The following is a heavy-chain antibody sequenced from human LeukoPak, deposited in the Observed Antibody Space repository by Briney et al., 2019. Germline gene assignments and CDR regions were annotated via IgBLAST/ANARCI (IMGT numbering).Heavy chain of an antibody. D-gene: IGHD2-21*01. CDR1: GYTFTNDG. CDR2: ISDYNGLT. Sequence: ASVKVSCKASGYTFTNDGVSWVRQAPGRGLEWVGWISDYNGLTHSAPRFQGRVTVTTDTFTSTAYMELRSLTSDDTAVYFCVRDERAVTAGGEYYFDYWGQGTLVTVSS. V-gene: IGHV1-18*01. CDR3: VRDERAVTAGGEYYFDY. J-gene: IGHJ4*02.